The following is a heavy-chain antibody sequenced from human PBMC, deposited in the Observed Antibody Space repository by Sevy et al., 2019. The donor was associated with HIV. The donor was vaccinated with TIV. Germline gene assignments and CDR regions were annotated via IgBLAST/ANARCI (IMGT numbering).Heavy chain of an antibody. CDR2: ISSGNTYT. J-gene: IGHJ4*02. CDR3: ARGGYYGYSGLDY. V-gene: IGHV3-11*06. Sequence: GGSLRLSCAASGLIFSDYYMGWVRQAPGKGLEWVADISSGNTYTNYADSVKGRFTISRDNAKKSLYLQMNTLRAEDTAVYYCARGGYYGYSGLDYWGQGTLVTVSS. CDR1: GLIFSDYY. D-gene: IGHD3-10*01.